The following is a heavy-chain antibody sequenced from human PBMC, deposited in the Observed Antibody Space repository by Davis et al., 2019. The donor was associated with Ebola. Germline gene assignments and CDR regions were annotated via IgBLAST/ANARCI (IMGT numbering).Heavy chain of an antibody. D-gene: IGHD2/OR15-2a*01. CDR2: ISSSGSTK. CDR3: ARQGWIEYRFFDY. V-gene: IGHV3-48*03. CDR1: GFTFSSYD. Sequence: GESLKISCAASGFTFSSYDMNWVRQAPGKGLEWVSYISSSGSTKYYADSVKGRFTISRDNAKSSLYLQMNSLRAEDTAVYYCARQGWIEYRFFDYWGQGTLVTVSS. J-gene: IGHJ4*02.